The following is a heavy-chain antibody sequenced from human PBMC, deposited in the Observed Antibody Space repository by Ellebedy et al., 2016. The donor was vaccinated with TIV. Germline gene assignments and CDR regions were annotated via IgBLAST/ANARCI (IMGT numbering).Heavy chain of an antibody. CDR3: ARRSGITGTTRFDY. J-gene: IGHJ4*02. Sequence: SETLSLXCTVSGGSISSSSYYWGWIRQPPGKGLEWIGSIYYSGSTYYNPSLKSRVTISVDTSKNQFSLKLSSVTAADTAVYYCARRSGITGTTRFDYWGQGTLVTVSS. CDR2: IYYSGST. D-gene: IGHD1-7*01. V-gene: IGHV4-39*01. CDR1: GGSISSSSYY.